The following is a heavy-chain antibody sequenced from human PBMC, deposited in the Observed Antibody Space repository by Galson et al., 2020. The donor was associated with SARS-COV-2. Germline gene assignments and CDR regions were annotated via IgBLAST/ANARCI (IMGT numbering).Heavy chain of an antibody. CDR3: ARQDREKNYYYYGMDV. J-gene: IGHJ6*02. CDR1: GGSISSSNW. D-gene: IGHD1-26*01. V-gene: IGHV4-4*02. CDR2: IYHSGST. Sequence: SETLSLTCAASGGSISSSNWWSWVRQPPGKGLEWSGEIYHSGSTNYNPSLKSRVTISVDKSKNQFSLKLSSVTAADTAVYYCARQDREKNYYYYGMDVWGQGTTVTVSS.